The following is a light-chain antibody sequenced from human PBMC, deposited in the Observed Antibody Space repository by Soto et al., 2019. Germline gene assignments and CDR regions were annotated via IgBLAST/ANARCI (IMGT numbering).Light chain of an antibody. V-gene: IGKV3-15*01. CDR3: QQYNNWPAAT. CDR2: GAS. CDR1: QSVSSN. J-gene: IGKJ1*01. Sequence: IVMTQSPATLSVSPGERATLSCRASQSVSSNLAWYQQKPGQAPRLLIYGASTRATGIPARFSGIGSGTDFTLIFSILQSEDCAVYYCQQYNNWPAATFGQGTKVDIK.